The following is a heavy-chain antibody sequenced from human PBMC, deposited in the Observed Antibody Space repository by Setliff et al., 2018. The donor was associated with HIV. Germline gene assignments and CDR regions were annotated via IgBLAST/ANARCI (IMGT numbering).Heavy chain of an antibody. Sequence: SSETLSLTCTVSGGSIIYTSYYWGWIRQPPGKGLEWIGSIYCSGSVYYNPSLKSRVTISVDTTKNQFSLKVKSVTAADTAVYYCAKSIVGGTTHAFDLWGQGTMVTVSS. V-gene: IGHV4-39*07. CDR1: GGSIIYTSYY. CDR2: IYCSGSV. J-gene: IGHJ3*01. CDR3: AKSIVGGTTHAFDL. D-gene: IGHD1-26*01.